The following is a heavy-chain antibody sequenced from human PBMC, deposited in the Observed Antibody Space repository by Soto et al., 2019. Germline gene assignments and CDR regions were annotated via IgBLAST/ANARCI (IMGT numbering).Heavy chain of an antibody. J-gene: IGHJ4*02. D-gene: IGHD6-25*01. CDR1: GFTFSSYS. Sequence: GGSLRLSCAASGFTFSSYSMNWVRQAPGKGLEWVSSISSSSSYIYYADSVKGRFTISRDNAKNSLYLQMNSLRAEDTAVYYCARELWYSTGRRFDHWGQGTLVTVSS. CDR2: ISSSSSYI. V-gene: IGHV3-21*01. CDR3: ARELWYSTGRRFDH.